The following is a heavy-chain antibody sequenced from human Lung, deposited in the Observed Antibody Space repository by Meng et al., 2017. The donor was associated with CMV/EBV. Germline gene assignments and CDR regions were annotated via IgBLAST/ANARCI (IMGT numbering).Heavy chain of an antibody. CDR1: GFTFSSYW. V-gene: IGHV3-74*01. D-gene: IGHD3-10*01. CDR3: ARDLRVRGVKGGSRYYGMDV. Sequence: GGSXRLXCAASGFTFSSYWMHWVRQAPGKGLVWVSRINSDGSSTSYADSVKGRFTISRDNSKNTLYLQMNSLRAEDTAVYYCARDLRVRGVKGGSRYYGMDVWXQGNXVTVSS. J-gene: IGHJ6*02. CDR2: INSDGSST.